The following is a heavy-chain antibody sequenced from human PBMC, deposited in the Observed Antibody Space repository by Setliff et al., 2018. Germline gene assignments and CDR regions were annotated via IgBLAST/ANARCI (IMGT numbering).Heavy chain of an antibody. CDR2: IIPILGIA. CDR1: GGTFSSYA. Sequence: SVKVSCKASGGTFSSYAISWVRQAPGQGLEWMGGIIPILGIANYAQKFQGRVTITADKSTSTAYMELSSLRSEDTAVYYCARDSRNYYDGSGLYERNAFDIWGQGTMVTV. D-gene: IGHD3-22*01. V-gene: IGHV1-69*10. CDR3: ARDSRNYYDGSGLYERNAFDI. J-gene: IGHJ3*02.